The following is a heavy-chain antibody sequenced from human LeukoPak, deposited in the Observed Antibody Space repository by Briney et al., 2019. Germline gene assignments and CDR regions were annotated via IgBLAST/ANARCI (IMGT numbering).Heavy chain of an antibody. Sequence: SVRLSCAASGFTFDDYAMHWVRQAPGEGLEWVSGISWNRCSIGYADSVKGRFTISRDNAKNSLYLQMNRLRAEDTALYYCANDTGYSSGWSRGGSFDYWGQGTLVTVSS. CDR3: ANDTGYSSGWSRGGSFDY. D-gene: IGHD6-19*01. CDR1: GFTFDDYA. V-gene: IGHV3-9*01. CDR2: ISWNRCSI. J-gene: IGHJ4*02.